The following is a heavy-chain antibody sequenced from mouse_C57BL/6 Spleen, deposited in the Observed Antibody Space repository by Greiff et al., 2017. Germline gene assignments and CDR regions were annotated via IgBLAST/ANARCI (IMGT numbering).Heavy chain of an antibody. CDR3: ARRSTMVTVYFDY. D-gene: IGHD2-2*01. J-gene: IGHJ2*01. Sequence: DVKLVESGGDLVKPGGSLKLSCAASGFTFSSYGMSWVRQTPDKRLEWVATISSGGSYTYYPDSVKGRFTISRDNAKNTLYLQMSSLKSEDTAMYYCARRSTMVTVYFDYWGQGTTLTVSS. CDR1: GFTFSSYG. V-gene: IGHV5-6*02. CDR2: ISSGGSYT.